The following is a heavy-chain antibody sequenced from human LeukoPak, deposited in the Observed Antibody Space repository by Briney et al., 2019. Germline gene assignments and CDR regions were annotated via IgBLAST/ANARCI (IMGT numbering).Heavy chain of an antibody. Sequence: GASVKVSCKASGGTFSSYAISWLRQAPGQGLEWMGGIIPIFGTANYAQKFQGRVTITADESTSTAYMELSSLRSEDTAVYYCARGISPTGPFDYWGQGTLVTVSS. CDR3: ARGISPTGPFDY. CDR2: IIPIFGTA. D-gene: IGHD3-3*02. J-gene: IGHJ4*02. CDR1: GGTFSSYA. V-gene: IGHV1-69*13.